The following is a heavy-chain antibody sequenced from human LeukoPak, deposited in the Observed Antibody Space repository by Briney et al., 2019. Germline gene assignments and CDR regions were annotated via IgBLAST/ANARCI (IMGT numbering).Heavy chain of an antibody. CDR3: AKDWPPDY. CDR1: GFTFSSYA. CDR2: ISSTGGTT. V-gene: IGHV3-23*01. J-gene: IGHJ4*02. Sequence: GSLRLSCAASGFTFSSYAMSWVRQAPGKGLEWVSAISSTGGTTCSADSVKGRFVISRDQSKNTLYLQMNSLRVEDTALYYCAKDWPPDYWGQGTLVTVSS.